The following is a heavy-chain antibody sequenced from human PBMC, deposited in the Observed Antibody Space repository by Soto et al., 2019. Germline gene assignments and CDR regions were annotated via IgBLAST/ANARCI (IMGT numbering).Heavy chain of an antibody. CDR1: GGTFSSYA. J-gene: IGHJ6*02. CDR2: IIPIFGTA. CDR3: ARALKGYYDILTGYSRPMYYYYGMDV. D-gene: IGHD3-9*01. V-gene: IGHV1-69*13. Sequence: VASVKVSCKASGGTFSSYAISWVRQAPGQGLEWMGGIIPIFGTANYAQKFQGRVTITADESTSTAYMELSSLRSEDTAVYYCARALKGYYDILTGYSRPMYYYYGMDVWGQGTTVTVSS.